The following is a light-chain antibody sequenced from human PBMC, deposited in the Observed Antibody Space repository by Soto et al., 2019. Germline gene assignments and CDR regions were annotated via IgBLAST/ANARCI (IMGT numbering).Light chain of an antibody. V-gene: IGKV1-5*03. J-gene: IGKJ4*01. CDR1: QSISTW. CDR3: QQYNNSPLT. Sequence: DIQMTQSPSTLSASVGDRVTITCRASQSISTWLAWYQQKPGKAPKLLIYKASSLESGVPSRFSGSGSGTEYTLTISRLQPDDFAAYYYQQYNNSPLTFGGGTTVEIK. CDR2: KAS.